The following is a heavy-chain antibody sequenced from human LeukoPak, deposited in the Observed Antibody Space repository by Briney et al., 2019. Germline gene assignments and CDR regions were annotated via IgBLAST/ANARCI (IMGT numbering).Heavy chain of an antibody. V-gene: IGHV4-59*11. D-gene: IGHD2-2*01. CDR2: IYYSGST. CDR1: GGSISSHY. CDR3: ARDAGYCSSTSCYRWFDP. Sequence: SETLSLTCTVSGGSISSHYWSWIRQPPGKGLEWIGYIYYSGSTNYNPSLKSRVTISVDTSKNQFSLKLSSVTAADTAAYYCARDAGYCSSTSCYRWFDPWGQGTLVTVSS. J-gene: IGHJ5*02.